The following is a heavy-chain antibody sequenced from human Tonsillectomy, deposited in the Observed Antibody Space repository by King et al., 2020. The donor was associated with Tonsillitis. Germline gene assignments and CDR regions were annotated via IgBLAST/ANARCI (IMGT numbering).Heavy chain of an antibody. CDR2: IIPILDVA. Sequence: QLVQSGAEVKKPGSSVKVSCKASGDTFSIYAISWVRQAPGQGLEWMGIIIPILDVANNSQRFQGRVTITADKSTSTAYMELSSLKSEDTAVYYCATNSVSGISWYDYQYYGMDVWGQGTTVTVSS. CDR1: GDTFSIYA. D-gene: IGHD6-13*01. J-gene: IGHJ6*02. V-gene: IGHV1-69*09. CDR3: ATNSVSGISWYDYQYYGMDV.